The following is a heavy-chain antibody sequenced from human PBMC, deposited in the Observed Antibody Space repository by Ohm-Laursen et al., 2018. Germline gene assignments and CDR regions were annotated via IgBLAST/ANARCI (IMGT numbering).Heavy chain of an antibody. J-gene: IGHJ6*02. Sequence: GSLRLSCSASGFTFSDYYMSWIRQAPGKGLEWVSYISSSGSTIYYADSVKGRFTISRDNAKNSLYLQMNSLRAEDTAVYYCARASIFGVVITLYYYYGMDVWGQGTTVTVSS. V-gene: IGHV3-11*01. D-gene: IGHD3-3*01. CDR2: ISSSGSTI. CDR3: ARASIFGVVITLYYYYGMDV. CDR1: GFTFSDYY.